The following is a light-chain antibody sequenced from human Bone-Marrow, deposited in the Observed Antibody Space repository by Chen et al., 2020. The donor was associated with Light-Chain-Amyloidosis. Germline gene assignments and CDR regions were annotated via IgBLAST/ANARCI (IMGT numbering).Light chain of an antibody. V-gene: IGLV3-25*03. Sequence: SYELTQPPSVSVSPGQTARITCSGDDLPTKYAYWYQQKPGQAPVLVIHRDTERPSGISERFSGSSSGTTATLTISGVQAEDKADYHCQSADSSGTYEVIFGGGTKLT. CDR3: QSADSSGTYEVI. CDR2: RDT. CDR1: DLPTKY. J-gene: IGLJ2*01.